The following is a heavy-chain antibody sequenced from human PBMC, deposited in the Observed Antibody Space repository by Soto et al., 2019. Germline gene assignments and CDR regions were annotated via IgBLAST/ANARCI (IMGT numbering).Heavy chain of an antibody. CDR1: GFTFSSYG. J-gene: IGHJ5*02. CDR3: AKEGRIAVADMYNWFDP. Sequence: GGSLRLSCAASGFTFSSYGMHWVRQAPGKGLEWVAVISYDGSNKYYADSVKGRFTISRDNSKNTLYLQMNSLRAEDTAVYYCAKEGRIAVADMYNWFDPWGQGTLVTVSS. D-gene: IGHD6-19*01. V-gene: IGHV3-30*18. CDR2: ISYDGSNK.